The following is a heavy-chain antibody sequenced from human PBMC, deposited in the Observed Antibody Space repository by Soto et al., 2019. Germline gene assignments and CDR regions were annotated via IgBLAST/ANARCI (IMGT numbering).Heavy chain of an antibody. CDR1: GYTFISYG. Sequence: QVQLVQSGAEVKKPGASVKVSCKASGYTFISYGISWVRQAPGQGLEWMGWISTYNGNTNYARKVQGRVTMTTDTSTSTAYMELRSLRSDDTAVYYCARGYCSSTSCYGAWNWFDPWGQGTLVTVSS. V-gene: IGHV1-18*01. CDR2: ISTYNGNT. D-gene: IGHD2-2*01. CDR3: ARGYCSSTSCYGAWNWFDP. J-gene: IGHJ5*02.